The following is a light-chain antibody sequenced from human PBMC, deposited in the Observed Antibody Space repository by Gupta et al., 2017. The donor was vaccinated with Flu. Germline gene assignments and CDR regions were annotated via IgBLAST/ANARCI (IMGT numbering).Light chain of an antibody. CDR3: LQDADYPRT. CDR1: QGIRRE. Sequence: AIQMTQSPSSLSAPVGDRVTISCRASQGIRRELGWYQQKPGKAPKLLLYAAFNLQRGVPSRFSGSASGTDFTLTINSLQPEDFATYYCLQDADYPRTFGQGTKVEI. V-gene: IGKV1-6*01. CDR2: AAF. J-gene: IGKJ1*01.